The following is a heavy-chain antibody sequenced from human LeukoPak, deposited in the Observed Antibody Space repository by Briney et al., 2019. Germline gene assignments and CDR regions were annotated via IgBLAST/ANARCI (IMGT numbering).Heavy chain of an antibody. J-gene: IGHJ6*03. CDR1: GFTFSSYG. CDR3: AKDHQQPPNYYMDV. Sequence: GGSLRLSCAASGFTFSSYGMHWVRQAPGKGLEWVAVIWYDGSNKYYADCVKGRFTISRDNSKNTLYLQMNSLRAEDTAVYYCAKDHQQPPNYYMDVWGKGTTVTVSS. D-gene: IGHD6-13*01. CDR2: IWYDGSNK. V-gene: IGHV3-33*06.